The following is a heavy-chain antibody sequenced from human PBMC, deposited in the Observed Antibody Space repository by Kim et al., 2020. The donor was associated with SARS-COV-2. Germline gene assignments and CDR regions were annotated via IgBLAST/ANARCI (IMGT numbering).Heavy chain of an antibody. CDR2: INHSGST. V-gene: IGHV4-34*01. J-gene: IGHJ6*02. D-gene: IGHD6-19*01. CDR3: ARGGVAGNLLGFFYYGMDV. CDR1: GGSFSGYY. Sequence: SETLSLTCAVYGGSFSGYYWSWIRQPPGKGLEWIGEINHSGSTNYNPSLKSRVTISVDTSKNQFSLKLSSVTAADTAVYYCARGGVAGNLLGFFYYGMDVWGQGTTVT.